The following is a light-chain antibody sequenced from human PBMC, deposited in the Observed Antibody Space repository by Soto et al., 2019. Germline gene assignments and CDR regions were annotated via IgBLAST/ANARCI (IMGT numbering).Light chain of an antibody. V-gene: IGKV3-15*01. CDR2: GAS. J-gene: IGKJ1*01. CDR1: QSVSSN. Sequence: EIVMTQSPATLSVSPGERATLSCRASQSVSSNLAWYQQKPGQAPRLLIYGASTRAAGIPARFSGSGSGTEFTLTISSLKSEDFAAYYCQQYNNWHPVTFGHGTKVDIK. CDR3: QQYNNWHPVT.